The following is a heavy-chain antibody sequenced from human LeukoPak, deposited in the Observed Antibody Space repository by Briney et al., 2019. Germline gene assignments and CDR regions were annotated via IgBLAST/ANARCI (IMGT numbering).Heavy chain of an antibody. CDR2: INPNSGGT. CDR3: ARTYCSSTSCANWFDP. Sequence: ASVKVSCKASGYTFTGYYMHWVRQAPGQGLEWMGWINPNSGGTNYAQKFQGRVTMTRDTSISTAYMELSRLRSDDTAVYYCARTYCSSTSCANWFDPWGQGTLVTVSS. D-gene: IGHD2-2*01. CDR1: GYTFTGYY. V-gene: IGHV1-2*02. J-gene: IGHJ5*02.